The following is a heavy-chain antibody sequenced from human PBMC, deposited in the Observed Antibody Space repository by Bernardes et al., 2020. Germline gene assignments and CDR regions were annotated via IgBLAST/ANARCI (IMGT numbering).Heavy chain of an antibody. Sequence: ASVKVSCKASGYTFTGYYIHWVRQAPGQGLEWMGRINPNSGGTNFAPKFQGRVTMTRDTSMRTAFMELSRLKSDDTAMYYCALGFVELPPTFSGDYWGQGTLVTVSS. J-gene: IGHJ4*02. CDR1: GYTFTGYY. D-gene: IGHD2-2*01. CDR2: INPNSGGT. CDR3: ALGFVELPPTFSGDY. V-gene: IGHV1-2*06.